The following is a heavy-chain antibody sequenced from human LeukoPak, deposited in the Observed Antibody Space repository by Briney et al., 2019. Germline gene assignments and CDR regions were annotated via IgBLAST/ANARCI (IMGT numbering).Heavy chain of an antibody. CDR2: ISYDGSNK. V-gene: IGHV3-30-3*01. CDR1: GFTFSSYA. D-gene: IGHD3-10*01. J-gene: IGHJ4*02. Sequence: GGSLRLSCAASGFTFSSYAMHWVCQAPGKGLEWVAVISYDGSNKYYADSVKGRFTISRDNSKNTLYLQMNSLRAEDTAVYYCARDRRGFGELLLAFDYWGQGTLVTVSS. CDR3: ARDRRGFGELLLAFDY.